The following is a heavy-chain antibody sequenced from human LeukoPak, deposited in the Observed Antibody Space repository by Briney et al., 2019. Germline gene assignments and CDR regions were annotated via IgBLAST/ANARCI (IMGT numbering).Heavy chain of an antibody. J-gene: IGHJ4*02. D-gene: IGHD6-13*01. CDR1: GFTFSSYW. CDR2: IKQDGSEK. Sequence: PGGSLRLSCAASGFTFSSYWMSWVRQAPGKGLEGLANIKQDGSEKYYVDSVKGRFTISRDNAKNSLFLQMNSLRAEDTAMYYCARPYSSSWYIQYYFDSWGQGTLVTVSS. V-gene: IGHV3-7*01. CDR3: ARPYSSSWYIQYYFDS.